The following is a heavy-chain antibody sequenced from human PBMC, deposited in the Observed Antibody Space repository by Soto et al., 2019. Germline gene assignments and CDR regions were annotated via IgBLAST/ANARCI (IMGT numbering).Heavy chain of an antibody. CDR2: ISAYTDYT. Sequence: QVQLVQSGAEVKKPGASVKVSCKASDYTFTTNGMSWVRQAPGEGREWVGWISAYTDYTNYAHNLHGRVTMTTNTSTSTANMQLSSLRSDDTAVYYYARCDMVRGVCYYGRDIWGQGTTVTVSS. D-gene: IGHD3-10*01. CDR1: DYTFTTNG. V-gene: IGHV1-18*01. J-gene: IGHJ6*02. CDR3: ARCDMVRGVCYYGRDI.